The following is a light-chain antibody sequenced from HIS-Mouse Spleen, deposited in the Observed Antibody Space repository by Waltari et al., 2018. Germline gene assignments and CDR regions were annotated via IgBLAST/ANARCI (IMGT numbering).Light chain of an antibody. Sequence: QSALTQPASVSGSPGQSITIPCTGTSSDVGSHNLVSWYQQHPGKAPQLMIYEGSKRPSGVSNRFSGSKSGNTASLTISGLQAEDEADYYCCSYAGSSTVVFGGGTKLTVL. CDR1: SSDVGSHNL. J-gene: IGLJ2*01. CDR3: CSYAGSSTVV. V-gene: IGLV2-23*01. CDR2: EGS.